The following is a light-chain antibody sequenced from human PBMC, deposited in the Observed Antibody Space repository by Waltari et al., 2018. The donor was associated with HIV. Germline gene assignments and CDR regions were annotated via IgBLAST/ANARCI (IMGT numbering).Light chain of an antibody. J-gene: IGLJ3*02. CDR3: QSYDTRLSGSV. Sequence: QSVLTQPPSVSGAPGQTVTISNIGARAHFDVHWYQQLPGTAPKLLIYGNNNRPSGVPDRFSGSKSGASASLAITGLQAEDEADYYCQSYDTRLSGSVFGGGTKLTVL. CDR2: GNN. V-gene: IGLV1-40*01. CDR1: RAHFD.